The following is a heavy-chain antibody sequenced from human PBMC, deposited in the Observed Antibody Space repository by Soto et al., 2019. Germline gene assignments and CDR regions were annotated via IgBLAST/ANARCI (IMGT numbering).Heavy chain of an antibody. V-gene: IGHV4-38-2*02. J-gene: IGHJ4*02. CDR3: AREGGPYYYDSSGYYLWYFDY. CDR2: IYHSGST. Sequence: PSETLSLTCAVSGYSISSGYYWGWIRQPPGKGLEWIGSIYHSGSTYYNPSLKSRVTISVDTSKNQFSLKLSSVTAADTAVYYCAREGGPYYYDSSGYYLWYFDYWGQGTLVTVSS. D-gene: IGHD3-22*01. CDR1: GYSISSGYY.